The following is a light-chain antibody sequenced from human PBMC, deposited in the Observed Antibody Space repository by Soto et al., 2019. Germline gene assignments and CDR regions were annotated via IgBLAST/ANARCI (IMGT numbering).Light chain of an antibody. Sequence: DIQMTQSPSSLSASVGDRVTITCRASQSVSTYLNWYQQKPGKAPTLLIYAASSLQSGVSSWFGGSGSGTDFALTISSLQPEDFATYYCQQSYSAPYTFGQGTKLEIK. CDR3: QQSYSAPYT. CDR2: AAS. J-gene: IGKJ2*01. V-gene: IGKV1-39*01. CDR1: QSVSTY.